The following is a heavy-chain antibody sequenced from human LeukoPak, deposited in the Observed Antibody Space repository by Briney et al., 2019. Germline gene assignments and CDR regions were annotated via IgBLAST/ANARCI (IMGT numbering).Heavy chain of an antibody. Sequence: ASVKVSCKASGYTFTNYYMHWVRQAPGQGLEWMGVIDPSAGSTTYAQKFQGRVTMTRDTSTSTLYMELSSLRSEDTAVYYCAREGVAATGLDYWGQGTLVTVSS. J-gene: IGHJ4*02. CDR2: IDPSAGST. D-gene: IGHD6-13*01. CDR3: AREGVAATGLDY. V-gene: IGHV1-46*01. CDR1: GYTFTNYY.